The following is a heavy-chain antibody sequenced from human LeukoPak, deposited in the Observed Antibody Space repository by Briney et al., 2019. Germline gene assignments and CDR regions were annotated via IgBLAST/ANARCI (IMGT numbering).Heavy chain of an antibody. CDR1: GFTFSSYA. CDR2: ISYDGSNK. V-gene: IGHV3-30-3*01. D-gene: IGHD5-18*01. CDR3: ATTRGGYGPFGYYFDY. J-gene: IGHJ4*02. Sequence: GRSLRLSCAASGFTFSSYAMHWVRQAPGKGLEWVAVISYDGSNKYYADSVKGRFTISRDNSKNTLYLQMNSLRAEDTAVYYCATTRGGYGPFGYYFDYWGQGTLVTVSS.